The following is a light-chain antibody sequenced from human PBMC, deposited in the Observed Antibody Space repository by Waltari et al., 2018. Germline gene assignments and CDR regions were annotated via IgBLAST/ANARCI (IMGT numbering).Light chain of an antibody. Sequence: EIVMTQSPATLSVSSGERATLSCRASQSVSSNLAWYQQKPGQAPRLLIYVSSTRAPGIPARFIVSGSRTEFTLTISSLQSEDFAVYYCQQYNNWPPWTFGQGTKVEIK. J-gene: IGKJ1*01. CDR2: VSS. V-gene: IGKV3-15*01. CDR1: QSVSSN. CDR3: QQYNNWPPWT.